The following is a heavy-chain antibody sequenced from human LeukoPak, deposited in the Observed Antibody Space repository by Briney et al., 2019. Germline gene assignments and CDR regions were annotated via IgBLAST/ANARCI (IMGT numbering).Heavy chain of an antibody. Sequence: PGRSLRLSCAASGFTFSSYAMHWVRQAPGKGLEWVAVISYDGSNKYYADSVKGRFTISRDNSKNTLYLQMNSLRAEDTAVYYCARSGVGPFDYWGQGTLVTVSS. CDR3: ARSGVGPFDY. V-gene: IGHV3-30*04. CDR2: ISYDGSNK. CDR1: GFTFSSYA. J-gene: IGHJ4*02. D-gene: IGHD1-26*01.